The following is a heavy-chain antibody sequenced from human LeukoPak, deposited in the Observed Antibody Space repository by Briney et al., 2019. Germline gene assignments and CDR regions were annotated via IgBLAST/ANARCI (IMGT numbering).Heavy chain of an antibody. V-gene: IGHV3-30*03. CDR1: GLSFSKYG. D-gene: IGHD5-18*01. Sequence: GGSLRLSCAASGLSFSKYGMHWVRQAPGKGLEWVAVISHDGSNKYYADSVKGRFTISRDNSKNKLYMKMNRLRAEETAVYYCAGDGHTGMAVYHFDYWGQGALVTVSS. CDR3: AGDGHTGMAVYHFDY. J-gene: IGHJ4*02. CDR2: ISHDGSNK.